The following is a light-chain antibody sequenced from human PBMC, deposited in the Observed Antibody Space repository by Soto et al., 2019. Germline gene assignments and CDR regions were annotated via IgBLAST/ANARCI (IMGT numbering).Light chain of an antibody. Sequence: EIVMTQPPATLSVSPGERATLSCRASQSVSSNLAWYQQKPGQAPRLLIYGASTRATGIPARFSGSGSGTDFTLTIRRLEPEDFAVYYCQQYGASPRTFGQGTKVDIK. CDR2: GAS. CDR3: QQYGASPRT. J-gene: IGKJ1*01. V-gene: IGKV3-15*01. CDR1: QSVSSN.